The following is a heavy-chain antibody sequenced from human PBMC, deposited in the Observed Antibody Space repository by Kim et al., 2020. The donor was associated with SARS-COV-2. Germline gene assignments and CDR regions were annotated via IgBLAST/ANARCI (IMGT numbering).Heavy chain of an antibody. CDR3: ARVGGGSYGPFDP. J-gene: IGHJ5*02. D-gene: IGHD1-26*01. Sequence: YADSVKGRFTISRDNAKNSLYLQMNSLRAEDTALYYCARVGGGSYGPFDPWGQGTLVTVSS. V-gene: IGHV3-20*03.